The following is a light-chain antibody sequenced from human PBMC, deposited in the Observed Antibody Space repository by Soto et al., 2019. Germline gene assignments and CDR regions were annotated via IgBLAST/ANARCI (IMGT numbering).Light chain of an antibody. Sequence: EIVLTQSPATLSLSPGERATLSCRASQSVSSYLAWYQQKPGQAPRLLIYGASSRATGIPDRFSGSGSGADFNLTISRLEPEDFAMYYCQQSGTSPWTFGQGTKVEI. V-gene: IGKV3-20*01. CDR3: QQSGTSPWT. CDR2: GAS. CDR1: QSVSSY. J-gene: IGKJ1*01.